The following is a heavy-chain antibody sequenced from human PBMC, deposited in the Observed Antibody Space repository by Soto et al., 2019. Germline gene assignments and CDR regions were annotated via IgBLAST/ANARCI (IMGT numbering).Heavy chain of an antibody. Sequence: QVQLVESGGGVVQPGRSLRLSCAASGFTFSSYGMHWVRQAPGKGLEWVAVIWYDGSNKYYADSVKGRFTISRDNSKNTLYLQMNSLRAEDTAVYYCGRDTAMVRAFDIWGQGTMVTVSS. J-gene: IGHJ3*02. CDR3: GRDTAMVRAFDI. CDR1: GFTFSSYG. CDR2: IWYDGSNK. V-gene: IGHV3-33*01. D-gene: IGHD5-18*01.